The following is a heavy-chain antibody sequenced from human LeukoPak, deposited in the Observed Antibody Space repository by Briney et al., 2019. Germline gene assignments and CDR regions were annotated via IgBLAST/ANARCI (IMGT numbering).Heavy chain of an antibody. Sequence: SQTLSLTCTVSGGSFSSGNYYWSWIRQHPGKGLEWIGYISYSGSAYYNLSLRSRVTISIDTSKNQFSLTLTSVTAADTAMYYCARDGRWGIGASGIDYWGQGTLVTVSS. J-gene: IGHJ4*02. CDR2: ISYSGSA. CDR1: GGSFSSGNYY. D-gene: IGHD7-27*01. CDR3: ARDGRWGIGASGIDY. V-gene: IGHV4-31*03.